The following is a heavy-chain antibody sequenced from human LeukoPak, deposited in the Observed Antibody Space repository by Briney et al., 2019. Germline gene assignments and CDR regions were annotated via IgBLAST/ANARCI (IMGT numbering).Heavy chain of an antibody. D-gene: IGHD1-26*01. J-gene: IGHJ4*02. V-gene: IGHV3-7*04. CDR1: GFTFSTYW. CDR2: IKQDGGEK. CDR3: ARVRGSGSQGSLVYFDD. Sequence: GGSLRLSCAASGFTFSTYWMSWVRQAPGKGLEWVANIKQDGGEKYYVDSVKGRFTISRDNAKNSLYLQMNSLRAEDTAVYYCARVRGSGSQGSLVYFDDWGQGTLVTVSS.